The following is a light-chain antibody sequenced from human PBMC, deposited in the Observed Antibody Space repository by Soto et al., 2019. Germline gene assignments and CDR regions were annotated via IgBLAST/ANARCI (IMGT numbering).Light chain of an antibody. Sequence: QSVLTQPASVSGSPGQSITISCTGTSSDIGGYKYVSWYQQHPGKAPKLMIYDVSNRPSGVSNRFSGSKSGNTATLTISGLQGEDYAEYYCSSYTGGSTYVFGTGTKVTVL. V-gene: IGLV2-14*01. CDR1: SSDIGGYKY. J-gene: IGLJ1*01. CDR2: DVS. CDR3: SSYTGGSTYV.